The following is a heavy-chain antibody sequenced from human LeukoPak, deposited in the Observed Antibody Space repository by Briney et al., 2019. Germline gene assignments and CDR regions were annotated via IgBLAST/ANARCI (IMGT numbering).Heavy chain of an antibody. CDR2: INPNSGGT. Sequence: ASVKVSCKASGYTFTGYYMHWVRQAPGQGLEWMGWINPNSGGTNYAQKFQGRVTMTRDTSISTAYMELSRLRSDDTAVYYCARELGVDYYYYMDVWGKGTTVTISS. CDR1: GYTFTGYY. J-gene: IGHJ6*03. D-gene: IGHD2-21*01. CDR3: ARELGVDYYYYMDV. V-gene: IGHV1-2*02.